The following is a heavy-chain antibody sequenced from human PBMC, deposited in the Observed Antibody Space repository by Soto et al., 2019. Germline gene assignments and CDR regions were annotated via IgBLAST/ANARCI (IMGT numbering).Heavy chain of an antibody. CDR3: SRFDYSDYFFDY. D-gene: IGHD4-17*01. CDR2: ISSSSSDYT. CDR1: GFSFSDYT. Sequence: GGSLRLSCAASGFSFSDYTMNWVRQAPGKGLEWVSAISSSSSDYTFYADSVRGRLTISRDNAKKSLYLQMNSLRAEDTAVYYCSRFDYSDYFFDYWGQGTLVTVSS. V-gene: IGHV3-21*01. J-gene: IGHJ4*02.